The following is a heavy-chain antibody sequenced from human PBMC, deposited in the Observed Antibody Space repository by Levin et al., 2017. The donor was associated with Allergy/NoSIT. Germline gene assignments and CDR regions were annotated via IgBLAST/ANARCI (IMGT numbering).Heavy chain of an antibody. CDR2: LYSGGST. J-gene: IGHJ4*02. D-gene: IGHD1-1*01. V-gene: IGHV3-53*01. CDR3: ARASASHWFDY. Sequence: GESLKISCEVSGFTVSNKYMNWVRQAPGKGLEWVSVLYSGGSTYYADSVKGRFTISRDNSKNTLYLQMNSLRAEDTAVYFCARASASHWFDYWGPGTLVTGPS. CDR1: GFTVSNKY.